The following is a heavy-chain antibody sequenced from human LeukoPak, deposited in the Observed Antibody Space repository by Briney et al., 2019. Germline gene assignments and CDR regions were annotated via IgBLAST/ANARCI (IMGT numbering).Heavy chain of an antibody. J-gene: IGHJ3*02. D-gene: IGHD2-15*01. V-gene: IGHV4-4*07. CDR3: AREIYCSGGSCSLDAFDI. CDR2: IYTSGST. Sequence: PSETLSLTCTVSGGSISSYYWSWIRQPAGKGLEWIGRIYTSGSTNYNPSLKSRVTISVDTSKNQFSLKLSSVTAADTAVYYCAREIYCSGGSCSLDAFDIWGQGTMVTVSS. CDR1: GGSISSYY.